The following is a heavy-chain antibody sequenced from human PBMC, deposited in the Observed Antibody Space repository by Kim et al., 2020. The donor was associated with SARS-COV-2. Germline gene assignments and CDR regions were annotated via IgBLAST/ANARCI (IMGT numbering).Heavy chain of an antibody. CDR3: ARQALRELSYLDY. D-gene: IGHD3-16*02. Sequence: SNPSLKGRVTISVDTSKNQFSLKLSSVTAADTAVYYCARQALRELSYLDYWGQGTLVTVSS. V-gene: IGHV4-39*01. J-gene: IGHJ4*02.